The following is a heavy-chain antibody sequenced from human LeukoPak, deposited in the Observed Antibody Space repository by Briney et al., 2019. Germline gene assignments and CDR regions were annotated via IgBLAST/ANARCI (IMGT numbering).Heavy chain of an antibody. CDR2: INYSGST. Sequence: SETLSLTCTVSGGSISSYYWSWIRQPPGKGLEWIGYINYSGSTNYNPSLRSRVTISVDTSKNQFSLKLSSVTAADTAVYYCARGRIAAAGNFDYWGQGTLVTVSS. CDR3: ARGRIAAAGNFDY. V-gene: IGHV4-59*01. CDR1: GGSISSYY. J-gene: IGHJ4*02. D-gene: IGHD6-13*01.